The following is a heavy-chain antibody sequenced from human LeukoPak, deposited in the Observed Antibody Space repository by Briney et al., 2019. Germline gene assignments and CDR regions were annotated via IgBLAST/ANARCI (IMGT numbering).Heavy chain of an antibody. CDR3: TTDGAGRLGRGSPPYYFDY. Sequence: PGGSLQLSCAASGFSFSNAWMYWVRQAPGKGLECVGRIKSKSDGGTTDSAAPVKGRLIISRDDSKNTLFLQMNSLKTEDTAVYYCTTDGAGRLGRGSPPYYFDYWGQGSLVTVSS. J-gene: IGHJ4*02. CDR2: IKSKSDGGTT. D-gene: IGHD4/OR15-4a*01. CDR1: GFSFSNAW. V-gene: IGHV3-15*01.